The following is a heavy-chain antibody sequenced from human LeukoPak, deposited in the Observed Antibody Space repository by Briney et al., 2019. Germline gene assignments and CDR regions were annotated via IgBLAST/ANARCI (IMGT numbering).Heavy chain of an antibody. CDR2: ISYDGGKK. Sequence: GGSLRLSCAASGFTFSSYGMHLVRQAPGKGLEWVAVISYDGGKKYYADSVKGRFTISRDNAKNSVYLQMNSLRAEDTAVYYCARQGLYDSSDFWTFQHWGQGTLVTVSS. CDR1: GFTFSSYG. D-gene: IGHD3/OR15-3a*01. V-gene: IGHV3-30*03. J-gene: IGHJ1*01. CDR3: ARQGLYDSSDFWTFQH.